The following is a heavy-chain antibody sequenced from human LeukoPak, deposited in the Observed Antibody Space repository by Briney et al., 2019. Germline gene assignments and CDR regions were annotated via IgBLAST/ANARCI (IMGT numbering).Heavy chain of an antibody. CDR1: GISFGDYA. V-gene: IGHV3-49*04. D-gene: IGHD4-17*01. CDR3: ARQIRTTTDYLDY. CDR2: IRSKVYGGTT. J-gene: IGHJ4*02. Sequence: PGGSLRLSCTASGISFGDYAMTWVRQAPGKGLEWVGFIRSKVYGGTTEYAASVKGRFTISGDDSTSIAYLQMNSLKTEDTAVYYCARQIRTTTDYLDYWGQGTLVTVSS.